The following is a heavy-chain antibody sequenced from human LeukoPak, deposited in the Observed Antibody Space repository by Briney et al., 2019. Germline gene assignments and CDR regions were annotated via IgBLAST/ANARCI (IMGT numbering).Heavy chain of an antibody. CDR1: GGTFSSYA. CDR3: ARVDYYDSSGYLRRGFDP. V-gene: IGHV1-69*05. CDR2: IIPIFGTA. D-gene: IGHD3-22*01. Sequence: VASVKVSCKASGGTFSSYAISWVRQAPGQGLEWMGGIIPIFGTANYAQKLQGRVTMTTDTSTSAAYMELRSLRSDDTAVYYCARVDYYDSSGYLRRGFDPWGQGTLVTVSS. J-gene: IGHJ5*02.